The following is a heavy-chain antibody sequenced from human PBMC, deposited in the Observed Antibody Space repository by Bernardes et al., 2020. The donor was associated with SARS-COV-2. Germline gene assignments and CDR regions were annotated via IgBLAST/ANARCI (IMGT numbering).Heavy chain of an antibody. D-gene: IGHD6-19*01. Sequence: SETLSLTCTVSGGSVSSGSYYWSWIRQPPGKGLEWIGGIHYSGSTNYNPSLKSRVSTSVDTTKNQFSLNLSSVTAADTAGYYCAGDHYSSGWYWFDSWGQGTLVTVSS. V-gene: IGHV4-61*01. CDR3: AGDHYSSGWYWFDS. CDR2: IHYSGST. J-gene: IGHJ5*01. CDR1: GGSVSSGSYY.